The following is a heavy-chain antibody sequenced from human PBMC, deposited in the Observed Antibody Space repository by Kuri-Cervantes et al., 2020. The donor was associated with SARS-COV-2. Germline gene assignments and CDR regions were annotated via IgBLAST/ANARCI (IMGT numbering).Heavy chain of an antibody. J-gene: IGHJ6*02. CDR3: VKVTTYYDFWSGYSYGMDV. CDR2: ISSNGGST. D-gene: IGHD3-3*01. Sequence: GGSLRLSCSASGFTLSSYAMHWVRQAPGKGLEYVSAISSNGGSTYYADSVKGRLTISRDNSKNTLYLQMSSLRAEDTAVYYCVKVTTYYDFWSGYSYGMDVWGQGTTVTVSS. V-gene: IGHV3-64D*08. CDR1: GFTLSSYA.